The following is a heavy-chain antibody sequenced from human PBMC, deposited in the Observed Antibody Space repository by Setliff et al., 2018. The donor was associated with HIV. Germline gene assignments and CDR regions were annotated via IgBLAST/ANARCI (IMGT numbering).Heavy chain of an antibody. V-gene: IGHV1-69*13. Sequence: SVKVSCKAAGGTFSSYAISWVRQAPGQGLEWMGGISPILGTANYAQKFQGRVTITADDSTSTAYMELNSLRSEDTAVYYCARPPSGWLQLEDAFDIWGQGTRATV. CDR1: GGTFSSYA. CDR2: ISPILGTA. J-gene: IGHJ3*02. CDR3: ARPPSGWLQLEDAFDI. D-gene: IGHD5-12*01.